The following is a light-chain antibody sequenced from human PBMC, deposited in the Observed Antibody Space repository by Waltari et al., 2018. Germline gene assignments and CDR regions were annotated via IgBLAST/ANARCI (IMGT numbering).Light chain of an antibody. J-gene: IGLJ2*01. Sequence: QSALTQPRSVSGSPGHSVTFSCTGTASDVGGYQYFSWYQQHPGKVHKLIIYNVDQRPSGVPDRFSGSKSGNTASLTISGLQAEDEADYYCCSYAGKYTSVFGGGTKLTVL. CDR2: NVD. CDR1: ASDVGGYQY. V-gene: IGLV2-11*01. CDR3: CSYAGKYTSV.